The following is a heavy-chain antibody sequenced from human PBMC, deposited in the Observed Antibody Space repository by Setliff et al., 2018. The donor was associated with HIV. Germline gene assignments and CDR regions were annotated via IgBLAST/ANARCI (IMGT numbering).Heavy chain of an antibody. Sequence: PGGSLRLSCAASGFTFSRYAMTWVRQAPGKGLEWVSAISGSGIGSYYPDSVKGRFTISRDNSKNSLYLQMSSLRAEDTAVYYCARDVAVASFFNYWGQGTLVTVSS. CDR3: ARDVAVASFFNY. CDR2: ISGSGIGS. J-gene: IGHJ4*02. CDR1: GFTFSRYA. D-gene: IGHD6-19*01. V-gene: IGHV3-23*01.